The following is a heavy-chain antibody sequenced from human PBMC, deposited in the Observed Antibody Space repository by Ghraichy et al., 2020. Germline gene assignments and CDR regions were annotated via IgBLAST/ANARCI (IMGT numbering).Heavy chain of an antibody. CDR2: INPSGGGT. V-gene: IGHV1-46*01. D-gene: IGHD1-26*01. CDR3: ARVGFRGIVARSPAEDFQP. J-gene: IGHJ1*01. Sequence: ASVKVSCKASGYTFTAYYMHWVRQAPGQGLEWMGLINPSGGGTSYAQRFQGRITMTRDTSTGTVYMELSSLRSEDTALYYCARVGFRGIVARSPAEDFQPWGQGTLVTVSS. CDR1: GYTFTAYY.